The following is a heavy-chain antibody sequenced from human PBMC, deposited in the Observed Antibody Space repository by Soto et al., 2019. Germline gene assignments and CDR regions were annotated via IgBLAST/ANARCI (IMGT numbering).Heavy chain of an antibody. CDR2: INHSGST. V-gene: IGHV4-34*01. D-gene: IGHD3-22*01. CDR3: ARERRKYYYDSSGYYAKTWYYYGMDV. J-gene: IGHJ6*02. CDR1: GGSFSGYY. Sequence: SETLSLTCAVYGGSFSGYYWSWIRQPPGKGLEWIGEINHSGSTNYNPSLKSRVTISVDTSKNQFSLKLSAVTAADTAVYYCARERRKYYYDSSGYYAKTWYYYGMDVWGQGTTVTVS.